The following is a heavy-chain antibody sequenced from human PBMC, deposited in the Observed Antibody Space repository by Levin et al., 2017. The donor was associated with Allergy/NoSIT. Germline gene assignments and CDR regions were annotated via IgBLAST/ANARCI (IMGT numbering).Heavy chain of an antibody. D-gene: IGHD4-23*01. V-gene: IGHV4-4*07. CDR1: SDFISTYY. CDR3: ARVDYVGNSVHAFDI. J-gene: IGHJ3*02. CDR2: IYPSGST. Sequence: SETLSLTCTVSSDFISTYYWNWIRQPAGKGLEWIGRIYPSGSTNYNPSLKSRLTMSLDTSKNQFSLKLTSVTAADTAVYYCARVDYVGNSVHAFDIWGQGTMVTVSS.